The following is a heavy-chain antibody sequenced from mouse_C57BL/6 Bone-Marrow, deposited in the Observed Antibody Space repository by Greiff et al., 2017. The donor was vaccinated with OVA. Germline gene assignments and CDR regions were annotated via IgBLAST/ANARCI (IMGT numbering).Heavy chain of an antibody. CDR2: IDPSDSYT. J-gene: IGHJ4*01. V-gene: IGHV1-59*01. CDR3: ASEESYYDYDVVYYAMDY. D-gene: IGHD2-4*01. CDR1: GYTFTSYW. Sequence: QVQLQQPGAELVRPGTSVKLSCKASGYTFTSYWMHWVKQRPGQGLEWIGVIDPSDSYTNYNQKFKGKATLTVATSSSTYYMHLSSLTSEDAAVYYCASEESYYDYDVVYYAMDYWGQGTSVTVSS.